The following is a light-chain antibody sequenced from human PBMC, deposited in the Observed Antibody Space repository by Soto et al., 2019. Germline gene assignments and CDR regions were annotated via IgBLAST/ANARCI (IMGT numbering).Light chain of an antibody. J-gene: IGKJ1*01. V-gene: IGKV1-5*03. Sequence: DIQMTQSPSTLSGTVGDRVTSTCRACQTISSWLAWYQQKPGKAPKLLIYKAATLKSGVPSRFSGSGSGTEFTLTISSLQPDDFATYYCQHYNSYSEAFGQGTEVDIK. CDR3: QHYNSYSEA. CDR2: KAA. CDR1: QTISSW.